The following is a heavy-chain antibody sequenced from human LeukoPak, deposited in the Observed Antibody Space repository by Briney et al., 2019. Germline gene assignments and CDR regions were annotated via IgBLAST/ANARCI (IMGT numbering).Heavy chain of an antibody. J-gene: IGHJ4*02. CDR1: GYTLTEIS. D-gene: IGHD3-16*01. CDR2: FDPEGGET. CDR3: ASRDSRYEYLLVGYFNY. V-gene: IGHV1-24*01. Sequence: ASVKVSCKVSGYTLTEISMHWVRQAPGKGLEWMGGFDPEGGETVYAQKFQGRVSMTEDTSTDTAYMELSSLRPEDTAVYYCASRDSRYEYLLVGYFNYWGQGTLVTVSS.